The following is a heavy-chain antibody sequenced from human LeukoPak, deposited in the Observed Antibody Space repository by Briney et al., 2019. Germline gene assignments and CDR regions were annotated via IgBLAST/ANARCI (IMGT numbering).Heavy chain of an antibody. V-gene: IGHV4-59*01. CDR2: IYYSGST. J-gene: IGHJ4*02. D-gene: IGHD6-19*01. Sequence: SETLSLTCTVCGGSISSYYWSWIRQPPGKGLEWIGYIYYSGSTNYNPSLKSRVTISVDTSKNQFSLKLSSVTAADTAVYYCARAGQWLVGDFDYWGQGTLVTVSS. CDR3: ARAGQWLVGDFDY. CDR1: GGSISSYY.